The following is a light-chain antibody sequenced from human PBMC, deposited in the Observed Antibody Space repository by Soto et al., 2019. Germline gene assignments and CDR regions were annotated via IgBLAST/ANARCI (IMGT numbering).Light chain of an antibody. V-gene: IGKV2-40*01. CDR2: TVS. J-gene: IGKJ5*01. CDR3: MQHIEYPIR. CDR1: QSLLDSDDGNTY. Sequence: DIVVTQPPSSLPVTPGVPVSISGRCSQSLLDSDDGNTYLDWYLQKPGQSPQLLIYTVSSRASGVPDRFTGSGSGTDFSLRISRVEAEDVGVYYCMQHIEYPIRFGEGTRLEI.